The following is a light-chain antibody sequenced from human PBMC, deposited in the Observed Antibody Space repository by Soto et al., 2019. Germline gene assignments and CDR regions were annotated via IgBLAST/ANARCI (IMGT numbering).Light chain of an antibody. CDR3: QHYDDWPWT. CDR2: GAS. CDR1: QSVGTK. V-gene: IGKV3-15*01. J-gene: IGKJ1*01. Sequence: EIVITQSPATLSFCPWEIAALSCRASQSVGTKLAWYQQKPGQAPRLLIFGASTRAAGIPARFSGSGSGTDFTLTISSLQSEDFAVYHCQHYDDWPWTFGQGTKVDIK.